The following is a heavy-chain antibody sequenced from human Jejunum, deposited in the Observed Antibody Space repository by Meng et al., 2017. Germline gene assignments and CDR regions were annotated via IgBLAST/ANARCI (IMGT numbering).Heavy chain of an antibody. CDR1: GFSFNSYD. V-gene: IGHV3-48*03. D-gene: IGHD3-22*01. J-gene: IGHJ4*02. CDR2: ISSSALSI. Sequence: GGSLRLSCAASGFSFNSYDMNWVRQAPGKELEWVAYISSSALSIHYADSVKGRFTISRDNAKSSLSLQMNTLRAEDTAVYYCATYYFDSSGYSPFDYWGQGTLVTVSS. CDR3: ATYYFDSSGYSPFDY.